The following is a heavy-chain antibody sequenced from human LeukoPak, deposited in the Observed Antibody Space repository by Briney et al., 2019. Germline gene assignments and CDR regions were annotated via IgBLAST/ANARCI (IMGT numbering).Heavy chain of an antibody. Sequence: GASVKVSCKASGGTFISYAISWVRQAPGQGLEWMGRIIPIFGTANYAQKFQGRVTITTDESTSTAYMELSSLRSEDTAVYYCARGENGDYGFDYWGQGTLVTVSS. V-gene: IGHV1-69*05. CDR1: GGTFISYA. CDR3: ARGENGDYGFDY. J-gene: IGHJ4*02. D-gene: IGHD4-17*01. CDR2: IIPIFGTA.